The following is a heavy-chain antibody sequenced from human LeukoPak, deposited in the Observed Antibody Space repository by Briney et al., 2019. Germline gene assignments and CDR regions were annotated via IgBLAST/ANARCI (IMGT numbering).Heavy chain of an antibody. CDR3: ARERAPFDGFDI. CDR2: LWANGHNN. D-gene: IGHD4/OR15-4a*01. V-gene: IGHV3-33*01. Sequence: PGGSLRLSCAASGFSFSCCGMHWVRQAPGEGLDWVAVLWANGHNNYYADSVEGRFTISRDSSKNTLYLQMTSLRADDTAVYYCARERAPFDGFDIWGRGTVVTVSS. CDR1: GFSFSCCG. J-gene: IGHJ3*02.